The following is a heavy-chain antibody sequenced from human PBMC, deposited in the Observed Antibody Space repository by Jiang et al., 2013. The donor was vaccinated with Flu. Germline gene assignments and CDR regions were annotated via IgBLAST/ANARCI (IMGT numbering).Heavy chain of an antibody. CDR2: IYYSGST. D-gene: IGHD3-10*01. CDR1: GGSVSSSNYY. J-gene: IGHJ5*01. V-gene: IGHV4-39*07. Sequence: LLKPSETLSLTCTVSGGSVSSSNYYWGWIRQPPGKGLEWIGNIYYSGSTSYNPSLKSRVTISVDTSMNQFSLKLSSVTAADTAVYFCASFFDSGSLKKNWFDSWGQGPWSPSPQ. CDR3: ASFFDSGSLKKNWFDS.